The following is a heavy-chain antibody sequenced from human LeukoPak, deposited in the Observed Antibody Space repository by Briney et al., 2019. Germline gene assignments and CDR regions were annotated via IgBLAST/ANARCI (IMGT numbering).Heavy chain of an antibody. CDR2: IYTGGTT. Sequence: GGSLRLSCAASGFTVSAYYMTWVRQAPGKGLEWVSVIYTGGTTYSADSVKGRFTISRDTFENALYLQMNSLRGEDTAVYYCARGGGDRGRYYGMDVWGQGTTVTVSS. V-gene: IGHV3-66*01. CDR1: GFTVSAYY. D-gene: IGHD2-21*01. J-gene: IGHJ6*02. CDR3: ARGGGDRGRYYGMDV.